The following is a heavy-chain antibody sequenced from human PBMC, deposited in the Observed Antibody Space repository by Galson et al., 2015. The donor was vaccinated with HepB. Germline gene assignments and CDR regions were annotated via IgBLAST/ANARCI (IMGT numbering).Heavy chain of an antibody. CDR2: FDPEDGET. Sequence: SVKVSCKVSGYTLTELSMHWVRQAPGKGLEWMGGFDPEDGETIYAQKFQGRVTMTEDTSTDTAYMELSSLRSEDTAVYYCATVGAALDAFGIWGQGTMVTVSS. CDR1: GYTLTELS. V-gene: IGHV1-24*01. CDR3: ATVGAALDAFGI. J-gene: IGHJ3*02. D-gene: IGHD6-25*01.